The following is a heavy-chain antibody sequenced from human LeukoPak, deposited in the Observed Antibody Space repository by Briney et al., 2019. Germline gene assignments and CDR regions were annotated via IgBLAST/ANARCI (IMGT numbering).Heavy chain of an antibody. CDR2: INHSASS. V-gene: IGHV4-34*01. Sequence: PSETLSLTCAVFGGSFTGYWWSWIRQPPGKGLEWIGEINHSASSNYNPSLKSRVTISTDASKNQVSLKLSSVTAADTAVYYCAREGVLLWFGVQFKKLSWFDPWGQGTLVTVSS. CDR3: AREGVLLWFGVQFKKLSWFDP. D-gene: IGHD3-10*01. CDR1: GGSFTGYW. J-gene: IGHJ5*02.